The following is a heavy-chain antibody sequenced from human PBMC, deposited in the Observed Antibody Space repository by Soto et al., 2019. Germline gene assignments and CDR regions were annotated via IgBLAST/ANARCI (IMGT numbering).Heavy chain of an antibody. Sequence: ALVKVSCKASGFTFTSSAVQWVRQARGQRLEWIGWIVVGSGNTNYAQKFQERVTITRDMSTSTAYMELSSLRSEDTAVYYCAAKSVAGTYYGMDVWGQGTTVTVSS. CDR1: GFTFTSSA. D-gene: IGHD6-19*01. V-gene: IGHV1-58*01. CDR3: AAKSVAGTYYGMDV. J-gene: IGHJ6*02. CDR2: IVVGSGNT.